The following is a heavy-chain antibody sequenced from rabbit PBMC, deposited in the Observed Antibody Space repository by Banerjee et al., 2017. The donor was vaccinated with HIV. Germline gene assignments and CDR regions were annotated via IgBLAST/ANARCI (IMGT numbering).Heavy chain of an antibody. CDR1: GFDFSSYG. V-gene: IGHV1S45*01. Sequence: QEQLEESGGGLVKPGGSLKLSCKASGFDFSSYGVSWVRQAPGKGLEWIGCIYTSSGKTYYASWAKGRFTISKTSSTTVTLQMTSLTVADTATYFCARYDTSSYYGMDLWGPGTLVTVS. CDR2: IYTSSGKT. CDR3: ARYDTSSYYGMDL. J-gene: IGHJ6*01.